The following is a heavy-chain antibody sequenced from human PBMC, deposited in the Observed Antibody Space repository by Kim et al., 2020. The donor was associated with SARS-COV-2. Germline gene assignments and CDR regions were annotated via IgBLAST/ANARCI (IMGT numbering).Heavy chain of an antibody. Sequence: SETLSLTCTVSGGSISSGSYYWSWIRQPAGKGLEWIGRIYTSGSTNYNPSLKSRVTISVDTSKNQFSLKLSSVTAADTAVYYCARVGAAMASYYYYGMDVWGQGTTVTVSS. CDR3: ARVGAAMASYYYYGMDV. V-gene: IGHV4-61*02. D-gene: IGHD5-18*01. CDR1: GGSISSGSYY. CDR2: IYTSGST. J-gene: IGHJ6*02.